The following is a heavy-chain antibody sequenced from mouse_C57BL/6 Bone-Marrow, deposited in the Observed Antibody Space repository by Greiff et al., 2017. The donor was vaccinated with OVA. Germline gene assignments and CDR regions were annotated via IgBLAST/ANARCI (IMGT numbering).Heavy chain of an antibody. V-gene: IGHV6-3*01. CDR3: TETPYYFDY. Sequence: EVQGVESGGGLVQPGGSMKLSCVASGFTFSNYWMNWVRQSPEKGLEWVAQIRLKSDNYATHYAESVKGRFTISRDDSKSSVYLQMNNLRAEDTGIYYCTETPYYFDYWDQGTTLTVSS. J-gene: IGHJ2*01. CDR2: IRLKSDNYAT. CDR1: GFTFSNYW.